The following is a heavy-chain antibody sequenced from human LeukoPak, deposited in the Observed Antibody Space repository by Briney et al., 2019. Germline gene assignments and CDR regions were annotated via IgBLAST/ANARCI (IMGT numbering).Heavy chain of an antibody. CDR2: IIPILGIA. J-gene: IGHJ2*01. CDR1: GGTFSSYT. V-gene: IGHV1-69*02. Sequence: SVKVSCKASGGTFSSYTISWVRQAPGHGLEWLERIIPILGIANYAQKFQGRVTITADKSTSTAYMELSSLRSEDTAVYYCARGPVVTADRAWYFDLWGRGTLVTVSS. CDR3: ARGPVVTADRAWYFDL. D-gene: IGHD2-21*02.